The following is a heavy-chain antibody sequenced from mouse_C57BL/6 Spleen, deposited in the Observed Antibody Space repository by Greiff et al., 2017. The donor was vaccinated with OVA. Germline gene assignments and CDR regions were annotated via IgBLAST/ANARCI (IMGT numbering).Heavy chain of an antibody. J-gene: IGHJ2*01. CDR2: INPNNGGT. V-gene: IGHV1-26*01. CDR1: GYKFNDYY. Sequence: EVKLQQSGPELVKPGASVKISCKASGYKFNDYYMNWVKQSHGKSLEWIGDINPNNGGTSYNQKFKGKATLTVDTSSSTAYMELRSLTSEDSAVYYCARLDGNDYWGQGTTLTVSS. CDR3: ARLDGNDY. D-gene: IGHD2-3*01.